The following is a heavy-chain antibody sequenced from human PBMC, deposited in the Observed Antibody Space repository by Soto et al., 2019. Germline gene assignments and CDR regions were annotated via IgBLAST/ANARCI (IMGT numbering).Heavy chain of an antibody. CDR2: IYHSGGT. V-gene: IGHV4-38-2*02. Sequence: PSEPLSLTCAVSGYSISSGYYWGWIRQPPGKGLEWIGSIYHSGGTYYNPSLKSRVTISVDTSKNQFSLKLSSVTAADTAGYYCARDPGDIWLGEKSRFDPWGQGNLVTV. D-gene: IGHD3-10*01. CDR3: ARDPGDIWLGEKSRFDP. J-gene: IGHJ5*02. CDR1: GYSISSGYY.